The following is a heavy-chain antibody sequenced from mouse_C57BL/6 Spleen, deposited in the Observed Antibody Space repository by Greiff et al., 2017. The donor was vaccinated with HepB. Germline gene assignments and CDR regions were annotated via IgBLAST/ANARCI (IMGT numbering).Heavy chain of an antibody. J-gene: IGHJ1*03. CDR3: AREGITTDWYFDV. V-gene: IGHV1-18*01. D-gene: IGHD1-1*01. CDR2: INPNNGGT. Sequence: EVKLQESGPELVKPGASVKIPCKASGYTFTDYNMDWVKQSHGKSLEWIGDINPNNGGTIYNQKFKGKATLTVDKSSSTAYMELRSLTSEDTAVYYCAREGITTDWYFDVWGTGTTVTVSS. CDR1: GYTFTDYN.